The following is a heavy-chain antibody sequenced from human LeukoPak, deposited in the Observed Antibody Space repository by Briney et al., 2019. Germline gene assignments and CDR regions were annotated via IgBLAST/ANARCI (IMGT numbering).Heavy chain of an antibody. Sequence: GGSLRLSCAASGFTFSSYSMNWVRQAPGKGLVWVSRINSDGSSTCYADSVKGRFTISRDNAKNTVYLQMNSLRAEDTAVYYCASAPDYWGQGTLVTVSS. CDR3: ASAPDY. V-gene: IGHV3-74*01. CDR1: GFTFSSYS. J-gene: IGHJ4*02. CDR2: INSDGSST.